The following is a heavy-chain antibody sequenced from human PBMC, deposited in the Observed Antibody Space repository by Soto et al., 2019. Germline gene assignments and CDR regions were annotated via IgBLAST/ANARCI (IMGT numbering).Heavy chain of an antibody. CDR2: ISYDGSNK. J-gene: IGHJ4*02. V-gene: IGHV3-30-3*01. Sequence: GGSLRLSCAASGFTFSSYAMHWVRQAPGKGLEWVAVISYDGSNKYYADSVRGRFTLSRDTSKNTLYLQMNSLRAEDTAVYYCARDMTAAGYFDCWGQGTLVTVSS. CDR3: ARDMTAAGYFDC. D-gene: IGHD6-13*01. CDR1: GFTFSSYA.